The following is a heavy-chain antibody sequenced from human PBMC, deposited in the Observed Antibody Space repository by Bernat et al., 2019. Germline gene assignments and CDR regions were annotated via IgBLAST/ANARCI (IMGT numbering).Heavy chain of an antibody. J-gene: IGHJ4*02. V-gene: IGHV4-34*01. CDR2: INHSGST. D-gene: IGHD6-13*01. CDR1: GGSFSGYY. CDR3: ARGLRAAAGPFDY. Sequence: QVQLQQWGAGLLKPSETLSLTCAVYGGSFSGYYWSWIRQPPGKGLEWIGEINHSGSTNYNPSLKSRVTISVDTSKNQFSLKLSSVTAADTAVYYCARGLRAAAGPFDYWGQGTLVTVSS.